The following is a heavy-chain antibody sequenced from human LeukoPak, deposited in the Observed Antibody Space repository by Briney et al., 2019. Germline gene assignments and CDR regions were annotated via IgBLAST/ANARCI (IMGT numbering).Heavy chain of an antibody. Sequence: GRSLRLSCAASAFSLTSDWTSWVRHVPGEGLEWVAYIKQDGSEKHYVDSVEGRFTISRDNAKNSVFLQMNSLRVEDTAVYYCARRRWFGDRQYYFDYWGQGNLVTVSS. J-gene: IGHJ4*02. CDR3: ARRRWFGDRQYYFDY. V-gene: IGHV3-7*01. CDR1: AFSLTSDW. CDR2: IKQDGSEK. D-gene: IGHD3-10*01.